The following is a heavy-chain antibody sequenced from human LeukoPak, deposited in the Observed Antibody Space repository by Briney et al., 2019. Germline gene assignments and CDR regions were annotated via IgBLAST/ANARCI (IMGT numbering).Heavy chain of an antibody. D-gene: IGHD5-18*01. Sequence: GGTLRLSCAASGFTFSSYGMSWVRQAPGKGLEWVSAISGSGGSTYYADSVKGRFTTSRDNSKNTLYLQMNSLRAEDTAVYYCAKDLLYSYGPNWFDPWGQGTLVTVSS. V-gene: IGHV3-23*01. CDR1: GFTFSSYG. J-gene: IGHJ5*02. CDR3: AKDLLYSYGPNWFDP. CDR2: ISGSGGST.